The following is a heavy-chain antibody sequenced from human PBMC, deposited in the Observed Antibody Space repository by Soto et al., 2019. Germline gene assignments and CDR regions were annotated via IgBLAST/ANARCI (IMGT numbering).Heavy chain of an antibody. V-gene: IGHV3-23*01. Sequence: GGSLRLSCAASGFTFSTSLMTWVRQAPGKGLEWVSAIKGGVDVTYYPDSVTGGFTISTVKSTNTLYLQVRSLRAEDTALYYCVTSSGSFSIYNYWGQGSLVTVSS. CDR2: IKGGVDVT. CDR3: VTSSGSFSIYNY. D-gene: IGHD3-10*01. J-gene: IGHJ4*02. CDR1: GFTFSTSL.